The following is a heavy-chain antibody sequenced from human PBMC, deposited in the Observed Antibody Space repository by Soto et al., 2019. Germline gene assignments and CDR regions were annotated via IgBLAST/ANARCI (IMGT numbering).Heavy chain of an antibody. CDR2: ISASGGST. Sequence: EVQLLESGGGLVQPGGSLRLSCAASGFTFSSYAMSWVRQAPGKGLEWVSAISASGGSTYYADSVKGRFTISRDNSKTTLYLQMNSLRAEDTAVYYCAKGPDRYGTGYWGQGTLVNVSS. CDR3: AKGPDRYGTGY. V-gene: IGHV3-23*01. D-gene: IGHD5-18*01. CDR1: GFTFSSYA. J-gene: IGHJ4*02.